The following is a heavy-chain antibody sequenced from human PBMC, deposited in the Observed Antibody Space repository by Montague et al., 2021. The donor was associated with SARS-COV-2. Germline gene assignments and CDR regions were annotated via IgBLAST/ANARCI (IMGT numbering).Heavy chain of an antibody. CDR1: GFPFSSYA. CDR2: ISYDGSNK. Sequence: SLRLSCAASGFPFSSYAMHWVRQAPGKGLEWVAVISYDGSNKYYADSVKGRFTISRDNSKNTLYLQMNSLRAEDTAVYYCARGSGGYNIRYWGQGTLVTVSS. D-gene: IGHD5-24*01. CDR3: ARGSGGYNIRY. V-gene: IGHV3-30*04. J-gene: IGHJ4*02.